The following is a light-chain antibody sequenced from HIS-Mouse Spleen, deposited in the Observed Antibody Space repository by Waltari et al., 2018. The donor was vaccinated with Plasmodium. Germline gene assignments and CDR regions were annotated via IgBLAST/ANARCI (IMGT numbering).Light chain of an antibody. V-gene: IGLV3-10*01. Sequence: SYELTQPPSVSVSPGQTARITCPGDGLPKKSAYLSQQKSGQAPVLVIYEDSKRPSGIPERFSGSSSGTMATLTISGAQVEDEADYYCYSTDSSGNHRVFGGGTKLTVL. CDR2: EDS. CDR3: YSTDSSGNHRV. CDR1: GLPKKS. J-gene: IGLJ3*02.